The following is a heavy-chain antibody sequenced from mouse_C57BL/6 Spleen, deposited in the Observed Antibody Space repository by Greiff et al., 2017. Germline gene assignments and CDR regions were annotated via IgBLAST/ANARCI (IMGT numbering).Heavy chain of an antibody. D-gene: IGHD4-1*01. CDR2: INPNNGGT. CDR1: GYTFTDYN. J-gene: IGHJ2*01. CDR3: ARPLNWEGGYFDD. Sequence: EVQLQQSGPELVKPGASVKIPCKASGYTFTDYNMDWVKQSHGKSLEWIGDINPNNGGTIYNQKFKGKATLTVDKSSSTAYMELRSLTSEDTAVSDCARPLNWEGGYFDDWGQGTTLTVSS. V-gene: IGHV1-18*01.